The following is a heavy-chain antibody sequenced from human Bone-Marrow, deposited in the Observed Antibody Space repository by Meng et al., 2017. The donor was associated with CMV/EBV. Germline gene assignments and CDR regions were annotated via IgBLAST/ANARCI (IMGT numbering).Heavy chain of an antibody. CDR1: GGTFSSYA. J-gene: IGHJ6*01. D-gene: IGHD3-3*01. V-gene: IGHV1-69*05. CDR3: ARGGGLRFLEWLPPLRNYYYYGMDV. Sequence: SVKVSCKASGGTFSSYAISWVRQAPGQGLEWMGGIIPIFGTANYAQKFQGRVTITTDESTSTAYMELSSLRSEDTAVYYCARGGGLRFLEWLPPLRNYYYYGMDVWGQGTTVTVSS. CDR2: IIPIFGTA.